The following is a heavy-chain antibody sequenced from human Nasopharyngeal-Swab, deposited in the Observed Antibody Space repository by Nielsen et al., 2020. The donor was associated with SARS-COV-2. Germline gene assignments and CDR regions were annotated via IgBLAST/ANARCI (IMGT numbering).Heavy chain of an antibody. V-gene: IGHV4-59*08. D-gene: IGHD5-18*01. CDR3: ARAGGYSYGYWMRWFDP. CDR2: IYYSGTT. J-gene: IGHJ5*02. Sequence: GSLRLSCTVSGGSIRSYYWSWIRQPPGKGLEWIGYIYYSGTTNYNPSLKSRVTISVDTSKNQFSLKLSSVTAADTAVYYCARAGGYSYGYWMRWFDPWGQGTLVTVSS. CDR1: GGSIRSYY.